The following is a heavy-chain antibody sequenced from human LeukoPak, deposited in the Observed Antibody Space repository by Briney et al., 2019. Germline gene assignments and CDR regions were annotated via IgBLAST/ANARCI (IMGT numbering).Heavy chain of an antibody. D-gene: IGHD3-3*01. CDR1: GYSISSGYY. Sequence: PSETLSLTCAVSGYSISSGYYWGWIRQPPGKGLEWIGSIYHSGSTYYNPSLKSRVTISVDTSKNQFSLKLSSVTAADTAVYYCARIATEDFWSGYTYYFDYWGQGTLVTVSS. CDR3: ARIATEDFWSGYTYYFDY. V-gene: IGHV4-38-2*01. J-gene: IGHJ4*02. CDR2: IYHSGST.